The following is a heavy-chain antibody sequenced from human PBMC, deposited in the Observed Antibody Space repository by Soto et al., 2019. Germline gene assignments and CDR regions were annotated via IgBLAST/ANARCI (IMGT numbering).Heavy chain of an antibody. J-gene: IGHJ4*02. CDR2: IYHSGST. V-gene: IGHV4-38-2*02. D-gene: IGHD3-22*01. Sequence: KPSETLSLTCAVSGYSISSGYYWGWIRQPPGKGLEWIGSIYHSGSTYYNPSLKSRVTISVDTSKNQFSLKLSSVTAADTAVYYCAREGPTYYDSSGYYFDYWGQGTLVTVSS. CDR1: GYSISSGYY. CDR3: AREGPTYYDSSGYYFDY.